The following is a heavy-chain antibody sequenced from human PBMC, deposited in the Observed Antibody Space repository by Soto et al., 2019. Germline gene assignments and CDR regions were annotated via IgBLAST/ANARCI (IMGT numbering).Heavy chain of an antibody. Sequence: GAPVKVSSKVSGYTLTELSMHLVRQAPGKGLEWMGGFDPEDGETIYAQKFQGRVTMTEDTSTDTAYMELSSLRSEDTAVYYCATLGYCSSTSCPNDYWGQGTLVTVSS. J-gene: IGHJ4*02. CDR3: ATLGYCSSTSCPNDY. V-gene: IGHV1-24*01. CDR2: FDPEDGET. D-gene: IGHD2-2*01. CDR1: GYTLTELS.